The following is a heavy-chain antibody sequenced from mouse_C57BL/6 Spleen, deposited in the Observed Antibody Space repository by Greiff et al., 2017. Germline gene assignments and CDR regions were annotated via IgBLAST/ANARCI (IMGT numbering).Heavy chain of an antibody. J-gene: IGHJ1*03. V-gene: IGHV5-17*01. CDR2: ISSGSSTI. D-gene: IGHD1-1*01. CDR1: GFTFSDYG. Sequence: EVQGVESGGGLVKPGGSLKLSCAASGFTFSDYGMHWVRQAPEKGLEWVAYISSGSSTIYYADTVKGRFTISRDNAKNTLFLQMTSLRSEDTAMYYCATLANFYLYFDVWGTGTTVTVSS. CDR3: ATLANFYLYFDV.